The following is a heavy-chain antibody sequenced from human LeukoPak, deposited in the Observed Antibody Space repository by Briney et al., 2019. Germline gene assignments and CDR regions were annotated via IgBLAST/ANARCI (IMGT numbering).Heavy chain of an antibody. D-gene: IGHD2-15*01. Sequence: GASVKVSCKASGGTFSSYAISWVRQAPGQGLEWMGGIIPIFGTANYAQKFQGRVTMTRDMSTSTVYMELSSLRSEDTAVYYCARSLGYCSGGSCYYYYYYMDVWGKGTTVTVSS. CDR3: ARSLGYCSGGSCYYYYYYMDV. CDR1: GGTFSSYA. J-gene: IGHJ6*03. CDR2: IIPIFGTA. V-gene: IGHV1-69*05.